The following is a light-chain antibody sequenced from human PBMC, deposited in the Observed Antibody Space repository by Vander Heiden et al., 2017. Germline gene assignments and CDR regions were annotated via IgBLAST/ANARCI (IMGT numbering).Light chain of an antibody. CDR1: SSDVGGYNY. J-gene: IGLJ2*01. CDR2: DVS. CDR3: CAYAGDFSMI. V-gene: IGLV2-11*01. Sequence: QSALTHPRPVSGSPGQSVTIACTGTSSDVGGYNYVSWYQQHPGKAPKLMIYDVSKRPAGVPDRFSGSKSGNTASLTISGRQAEDEADYYCCAYAGDFSMIFGGGTKLTVL.